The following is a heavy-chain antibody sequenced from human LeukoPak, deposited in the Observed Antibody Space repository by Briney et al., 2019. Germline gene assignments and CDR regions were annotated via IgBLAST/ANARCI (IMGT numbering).Heavy chain of an antibody. J-gene: IGHJ4*02. Sequence: SGRSLRISCTASGFTFRDYNINWFRQAPGERLEWVSSISSSSSYIYYADSVKGRFTISRDDAKNSLFLQMNSLRAEDTAVYYCARVWSDCYVTNCYISEYWGQGTLVTVSS. CDR2: ISSSSSYI. CDR1: GFTFRDYN. D-gene: IGHD3-3*01. V-gene: IGHV3-21*01. CDR3: ARVWSDCYVTNCYISEY.